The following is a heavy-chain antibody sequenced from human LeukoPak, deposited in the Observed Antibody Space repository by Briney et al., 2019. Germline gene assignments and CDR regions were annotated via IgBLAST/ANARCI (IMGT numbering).Heavy chain of an antibody. V-gene: IGHV4-59*08. CDR1: GGSITSYY. Sequence: SETLSLTCTVAGGSITSYYWSWIRQPPGKGLEWIGYIYNSGSTNYNPSLKSRVTMSVDTSKNQFSLELGSVTAADTAVYYCARDSGSYDYWGQGTLVTVSS. J-gene: IGHJ4*02. CDR2: IYNSGST. CDR3: ARDSGSYDY. D-gene: IGHD6-19*01.